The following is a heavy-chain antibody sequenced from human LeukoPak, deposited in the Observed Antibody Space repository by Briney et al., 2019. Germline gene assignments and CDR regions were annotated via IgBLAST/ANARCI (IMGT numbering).Heavy chain of an antibody. CDR2: MNPNSRNA. J-gene: IGHJ6*02. CDR3: ARGHRTLGRPYYYYGMDV. D-gene: IGHD3/OR15-3a*01. CDR1: GYTFTSYD. Sequence: ASVMVSCKASGYTFTSYDINWVRQATGQGREWMGWMNPNSRNAGYAQKFQGRVTMTRNTSISTAYMELSSLRSEDTAVYYCARGHRTLGRPYYYYGMDVWGQGTTVTVSS. V-gene: IGHV1-8*01.